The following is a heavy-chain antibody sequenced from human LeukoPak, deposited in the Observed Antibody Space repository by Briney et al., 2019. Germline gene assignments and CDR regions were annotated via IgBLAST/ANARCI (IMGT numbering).Heavy chain of an antibody. D-gene: IGHD3-3*01. V-gene: IGHV4-34*01. Sequence: SGTLSLTCAVYGGSFSGYYWSWIRQPPGKGLEWIGEINHSGSTNYNPSLKSRVTISVDTSKNQFSLKLSSVTAADTAVYYCARGGTTIFGVVIIGHYMDVWGKGTTVTVSS. J-gene: IGHJ6*03. CDR3: ARGGTTIFGVVIIGHYMDV. CDR2: INHSGST. CDR1: GGSFSGYY.